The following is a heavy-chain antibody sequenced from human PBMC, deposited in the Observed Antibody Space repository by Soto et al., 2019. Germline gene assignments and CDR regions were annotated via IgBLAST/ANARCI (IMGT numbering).Heavy chain of an antibody. CDR3: ARGWFDP. V-gene: IGHV4-4*07. CDR1: GGSISSYY. CDR2: IYTSVST. J-gene: IGHJ5*02. Sequence: PSETLSLTCTVSGGSISSYYWSWLRQPAGKGMERIGRIYTSVSTNDNPSLKSRISMSVDTSNNQFSRKPSSVTAADTAVYYCARGWFDPWGQGTRGTVAP.